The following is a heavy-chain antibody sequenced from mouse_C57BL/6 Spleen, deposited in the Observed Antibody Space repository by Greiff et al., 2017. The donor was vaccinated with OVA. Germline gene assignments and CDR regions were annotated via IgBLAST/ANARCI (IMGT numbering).Heavy chain of an antibody. D-gene: IGHD1-1*01. CDR1: GYTFTSYW. Sequence: VQLQQPGAELVKPGASVKLSCKASGYTFTSYWMHWVKQRPGQGLEWIGMIHPNSGSTNYNEKFKSKATLTVDKSSSTAYMQLSSLTSEDSAVYYWARSITTGVEGYAMDYWGQGTSVTVSS. CDR3: ARSITTGVEGYAMDY. V-gene: IGHV1-64*01. J-gene: IGHJ4*01. CDR2: IHPNSGST.